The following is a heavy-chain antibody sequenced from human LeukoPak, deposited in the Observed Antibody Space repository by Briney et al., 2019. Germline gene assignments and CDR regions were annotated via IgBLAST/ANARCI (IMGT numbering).Heavy chain of an antibody. CDR1: GGSISSYY. CDR2: IYYSGST. D-gene: IGHD6-13*01. J-gene: IGHJ6*02. Sequence: SETLSLTCTVSGGSISSYYWSWIRQPPGKGLEWIGYIYYSGSTNYNPSLKSRVTISVDTSKNQFSLKLSSVTAADTAVYYCARGSSSWYGYYYYYNGMDVWGQGTTVTVSS. CDR3: ARGSSSWYGYYYYYNGMDV. V-gene: IGHV4-59*01.